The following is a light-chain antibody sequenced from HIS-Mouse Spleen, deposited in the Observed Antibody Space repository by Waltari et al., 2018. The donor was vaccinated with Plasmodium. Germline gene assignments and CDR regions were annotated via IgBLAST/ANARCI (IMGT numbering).Light chain of an antibody. CDR1: QGISSY. Sequence: AIRMTQSPSSFSASTGDRVPITCRARQGISSYLAWYQQKPGNAPKLLIYAASTLQPGVPSRFSGSGSGTEFTLTISCLQSEDFAAYYCQQYYSYLLTFGGGTKVEIK. V-gene: IGKV1-8*01. CDR3: QQYYSYLLT. CDR2: AAS. J-gene: IGKJ4*01.